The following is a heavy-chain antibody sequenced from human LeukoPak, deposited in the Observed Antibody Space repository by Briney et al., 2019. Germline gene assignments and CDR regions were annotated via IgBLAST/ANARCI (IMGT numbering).Heavy chain of an antibody. CDR2: ISYDGSNK. CDR3: ARDSYYYDSSGYPIGGGGMDV. V-gene: IGHV3-30*04. Sequence: GRSLRLSCAASGFTFSSYAMHWVRQAPGKGLEWVAVISYDGSNKYYADSVKGRFTISRDNSKNTLYLQMNSLRAEDTAVYYCARDSYYYDSSGYPIGGGGMDVWGQGTTATVSS. D-gene: IGHD3-22*01. CDR1: GFTFSSYA. J-gene: IGHJ6*02.